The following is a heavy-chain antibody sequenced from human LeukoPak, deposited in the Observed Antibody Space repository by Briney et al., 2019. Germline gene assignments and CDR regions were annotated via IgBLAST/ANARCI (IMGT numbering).Heavy chain of an antibody. CDR3: ARHKGQQVILYLSEFDY. Sequence: SETLSLTCTVSGGSISSSHYYWGWIRQPPGKGLEWIGSIYYSGSTYYNPSLKSRVTIFVDTSKNQFSLKLTSVTAADTAMYYCARHKGQQVILYLSEFDYWGQGTLVTVSS. V-gene: IGHV4-39*01. CDR1: GGSISSSHYY. J-gene: IGHJ4*02. D-gene: IGHD6-13*01. CDR2: IYYSGST.